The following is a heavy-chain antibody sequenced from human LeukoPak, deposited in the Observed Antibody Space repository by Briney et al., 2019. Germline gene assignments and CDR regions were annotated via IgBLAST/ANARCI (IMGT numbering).Heavy chain of an antibody. D-gene: IGHD4-11*01. CDR2: ISGSGGST. Sequence: GGSRRLSCAASGFTFSSYAMSWVRQAPGKGLEWVSAISGSGGSTYYADSVKGRFTISRDNSKNTLYLQMNSLRAEDTAVYYCAKNPNDYSRVGYFDYWGQGTLVTVSS. J-gene: IGHJ4*02. V-gene: IGHV3-23*01. CDR1: GFTFSSYA. CDR3: AKNPNDYSRVGYFDY.